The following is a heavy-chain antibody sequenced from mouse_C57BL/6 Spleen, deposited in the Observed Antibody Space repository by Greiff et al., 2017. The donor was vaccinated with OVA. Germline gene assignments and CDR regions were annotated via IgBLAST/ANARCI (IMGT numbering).Heavy chain of an antibody. J-gene: IGHJ2*01. CDR3: AREGDYFDY. CDR2: IYPGDGDT. V-gene: IGHV1-82*01. Sequence: VQLQQSGPELVKPGASVKISCKASGYAFSSFWMNWVKQRPGKGLEWIGRIYPGDGDTNFNGKFKGKATLTADKASSPAYRQLSGLTAEDSAVYFCAREGDYFDYWGQGTTLTVSS. CDR1: GYAFSSFW.